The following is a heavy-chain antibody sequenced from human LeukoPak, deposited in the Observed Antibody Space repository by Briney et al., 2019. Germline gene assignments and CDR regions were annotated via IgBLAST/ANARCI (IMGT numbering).Heavy chain of an antibody. D-gene: IGHD3-10*01. CDR2: ISSVSSTI. CDR1: GFTFKTYA. CDR3: ARDRGSTTMARGVNHC. V-gene: IGHV3-48*03. J-gene: IGHJ4*02. Sequence: PGGSLRLSCEASGFTFKTYAMNWVRQAPGKGLEWISHISSVSSTIYYADSVKGRFTISRDNAKNLLYLQMNSLRGEDTAVYYCARDRGSTTMARGVNHCWGQGTLVTVSS.